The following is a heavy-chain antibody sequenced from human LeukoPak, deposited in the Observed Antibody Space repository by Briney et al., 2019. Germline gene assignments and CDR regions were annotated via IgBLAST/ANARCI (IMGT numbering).Heavy chain of an antibody. CDR3: ARELSAAAKYNWFDP. CDR2: INPNSGGT. CDR1: GYTFTSYG. V-gene: IGHV1-2*06. D-gene: IGHD6-13*01. J-gene: IGHJ5*02. Sequence: ASVKVSCKASGYTFTSYGISWVRQAPGQGLEWMGRINPNSGGTNYAQKFQGRVTMTRDTSISTAYMELSRLRSDDTAVYYCARELSAAAKYNWFDPWGQGTLVTVSS.